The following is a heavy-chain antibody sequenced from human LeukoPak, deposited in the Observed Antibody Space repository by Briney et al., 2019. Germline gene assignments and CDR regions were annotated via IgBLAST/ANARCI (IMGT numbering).Heavy chain of an antibody. CDR3: AREYYDSSDYPRQHYFDY. CDR2: ISSTTSTI. D-gene: IGHD3-22*01. J-gene: IGHJ4*02. Sequence: GGSLRLSCAASGFTFTDYYMTWIRQAPGKGLEWVSSISSTTSTIFYADSVKGRFTLSRDNAKNSLYLQMNSLRAEDTAVYYCAREYYDSSDYPRQHYFDYWGQGTLVTVSS. V-gene: IGHV3-11*04. CDR1: GFTFTDYY.